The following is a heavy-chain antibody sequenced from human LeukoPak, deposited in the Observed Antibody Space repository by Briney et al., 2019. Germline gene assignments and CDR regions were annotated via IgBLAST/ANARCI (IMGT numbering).Heavy chain of an antibody. CDR2: IGGSSGST. V-gene: IGHV3-23*01. J-gene: IGHJ4*02. CDR3: ARDPGVVAFHYLDY. CDR1: GFTFSSHA. Sequence: PGGSLRLSCAASGFTFSSHAMDWVRQAPGKGLEWVSAIGGSSGSTYYADSVKGRFTISRDNSKNTVYLQMNNLRADDTAVYYCARDPGVVAFHYLDYWGQGTLVTVSS. D-gene: IGHD3-3*01.